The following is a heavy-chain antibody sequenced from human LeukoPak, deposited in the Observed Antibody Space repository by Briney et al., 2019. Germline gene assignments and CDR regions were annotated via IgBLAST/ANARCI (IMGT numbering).Heavy chain of an antibody. Sequence: GGSLRLSCAASGFTFSDYYMSWIRQAPGKGLEWVSSISSSSSYIYYADSVKGRFTISRDNAKNSLYLQMNSLRAEDTAVYYCARDGVVVPAAIPYYGMDVWGQGTTVTVSS. D-gene: IGHD2-2*01. V-gene: IGHV3-11*06. J-gene: IGHJ6*02. CDR1: GFTFSDYY. CDR2: ISSSSSYI. CDR3: ARDGVVVPAAIPYYGMDV.